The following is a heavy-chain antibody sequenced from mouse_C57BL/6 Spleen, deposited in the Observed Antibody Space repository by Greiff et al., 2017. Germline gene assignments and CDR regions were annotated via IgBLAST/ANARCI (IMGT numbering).Heavy chain of an antibody. Sequence: EVKLVESGGDLVKPGGSLKLSCAASGFTFSSYGMSWVRQTPDKRLEWVATISSGGSYTYYPDSVKGRFTISRDNAKNTLYRQMSRLKSEDTAMDYCESHRVYDSNFDYAMDYWGQGTSVTVSS. V-gene: IGHV5-6*01. J-gene: IGHJ4*01. D-gene: IGHD2-5*01. CDR2: ISSGGSYT. CDR3: ESHRVYDSNFDYAMDY. CDR1: GFTFSSYG.